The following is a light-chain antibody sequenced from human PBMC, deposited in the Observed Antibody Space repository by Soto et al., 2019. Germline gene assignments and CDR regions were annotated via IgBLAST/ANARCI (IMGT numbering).Light chain of an antibody. Sequence: EIVLTQSPGTLSLSPGERATLSCRASQSVSSNYLAWYQQTPGQAPRLLIYGASSRATGIPDRFSGSGSGTEFSLTISRLEPEDFSVYYCQHYGNSPITFGQGTRLEIK. CDR2: GAS. CDR1: QSVSSNY. J-gene: IGKJ5*01. CDR3: QHYGNSPIT. V-gene: IGKV3-20*01.